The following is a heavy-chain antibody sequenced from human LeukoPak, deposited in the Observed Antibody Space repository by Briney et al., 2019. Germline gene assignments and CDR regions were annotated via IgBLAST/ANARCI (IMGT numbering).Heavy chain of an antibody. J-gene: IGHJ6*03. CDR1: GFTFNSYA. D-gene: IGHD6-13*01. V-gene: IGHV3-23*01. Sequence: GGSLRFSCAASGFTFNSYAMSWVRQAPGKGLEWVSAISGSGGSTYYADSVKGRFTISRDNSKNTLYLQMNSLRAEDTAVYYCAKAPYSSSWYNFDYYYYYYMDVWGKGTTLTVSS. CDR2: ISGSGGST. CDR3: AKAPYSSSWYNFDYYYYYYMDV.